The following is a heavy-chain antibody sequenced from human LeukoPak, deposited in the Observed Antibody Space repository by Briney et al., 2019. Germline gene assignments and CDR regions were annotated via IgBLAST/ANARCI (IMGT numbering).Heavy chain of an antibody. CDR3: ARVPVYYGMDV. V-gene: IGHV4-59*01. Sequence: SGTLSLACTVSGASISNYYWSWIRQSPGKELEFIGYVYYTGSTNYTPSLESPVTISLDTSKNEFSLKMSSVTAADTAVYYCARVPVYYGMDVWGQGTTVTVSS. J-gene: IGHJ6*02. CDR1: GASISNYY. CDR2: VYYTGST.